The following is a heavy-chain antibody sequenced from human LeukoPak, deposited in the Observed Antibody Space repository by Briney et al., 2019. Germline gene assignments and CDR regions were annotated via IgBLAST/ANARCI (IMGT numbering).Heavy chain of an antibody. D-gene: IGHD3-10*01. CDR3: AADPHRGVGQEYYFDY. Sequence: SMKVSCKASGYTFTGYYMHWVRQAPGQGLEWMGWIVVGSGNTNYAQKFQERVTITRDMSTSTAYMELSSLRSEDTAVYYCAADPHRGVGQEYYFDYWGQGTLVTVSS. V-gene: IGHV1-58*02. CDR1: GYTFTGYY. J-gene: IGHJ4*02. CDR2: IVVGSGNT.